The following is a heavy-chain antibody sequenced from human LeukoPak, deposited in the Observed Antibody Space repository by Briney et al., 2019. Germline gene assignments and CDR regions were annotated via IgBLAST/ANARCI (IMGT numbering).Heavy chain of an antibody. CDR1: GFTFSSPW. V-gene: IGHV3-7*02. CDR3: ARNYGGNSAG. J-gene: IGHJ4*02. CDR2: IKQDGSEK. D-gene: IGHD4-23*01. Sequence: GGSLRLSCAASGFTFSSPWMSWVRLAPGRGLEWVANIKQDGSEKYYVDSVKGRFTISRDNAKNSLYLQMNSLRDEDTAVYYCARNYGGNSAGWGQGTLVTVSS.